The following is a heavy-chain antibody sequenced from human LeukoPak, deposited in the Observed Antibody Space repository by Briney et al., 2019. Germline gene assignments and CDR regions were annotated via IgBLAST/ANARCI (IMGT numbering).Heavy chain of an antibody. Sequence: GGSLRLSCAASGFTFSSYEMNWVRQAPGKGLEWVASIKEDGSEKYYVDSVKGRFTVSRDNARSSLYLQMNSLRVEDTAVYYCARDSGRFRLDYWGLGVLVTVSS. J-gene: IGHJ4*02. D-gene: IGHD6-19*01. CDR1: GFTFSSYE. CDR3: ARDSGRFRLDY. V-gene: IGHV3-7*01. CDR2: IKEDGSEK.